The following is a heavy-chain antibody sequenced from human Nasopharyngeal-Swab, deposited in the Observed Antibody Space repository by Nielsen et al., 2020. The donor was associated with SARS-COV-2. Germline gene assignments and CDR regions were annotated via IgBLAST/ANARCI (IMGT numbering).Heavy chain of an antibody. D-gene: IGHD6-13*01. V-gene: IGHV3-48*04. CDR2: ISSSSSTI. Sequence: GGSLRLSCAASGFTFSSYIMNWLGQPPGKGLGWVSYISSSSSTIYYADSVKGRFTISRDNAKNSLYLQMNSLRAEDTAVYYCARDGYSSSWTLFAEYFQHWGQGTLVTVSS. CDR3: ARDGYSSSWTLFAEYFQH. J-gene: IGHJ1*01. CDR1: GFTFSSYI.